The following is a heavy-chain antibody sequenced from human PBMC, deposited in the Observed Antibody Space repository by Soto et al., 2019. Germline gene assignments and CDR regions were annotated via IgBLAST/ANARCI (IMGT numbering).Heavy chain of an antibody. J-gene: IGHJ5*02. Sequence: VAVIAYDGSNRWYADSAKGRFTISRDNSKNTVYLEMSSLRGEDTAVYYCARDLQAGTDNVNRFAPWGQGTLVTVSS. CDR3: ARDLQAGTDNVNRFAP. D-gene: IGHD1-1*01. V-gene: IGHV3-30*03. CDR2: IAYDGSNR.